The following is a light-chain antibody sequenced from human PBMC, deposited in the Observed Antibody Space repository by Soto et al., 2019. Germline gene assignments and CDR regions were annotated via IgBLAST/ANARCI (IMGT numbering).Light chain of an antibody. V-gene: IGLV4-69*01. CDR2: LNSDCSH. Sequence: QSVLTQSPSASASLGASVKLTCTLSSGHSTYAIAWHQQQPEKGPRYLMKLNSDCSHSKGDGIPDRFSGSSSGAERYLTISSLQSEDEADYYCQTWGTGPWVFGGGTQLTVL. CDR1: SGHSTYA. J-gene: IGLJ3*02. CDR3: QTWGTGPWV.